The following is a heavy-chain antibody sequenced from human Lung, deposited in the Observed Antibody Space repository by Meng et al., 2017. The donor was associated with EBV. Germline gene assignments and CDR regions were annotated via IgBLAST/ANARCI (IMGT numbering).Heavy chain of an antibody. J-gene: IGHJ5*02. CDR1: CGSIRFGDYY. D-gene: IGHD6-6*01. CDR3: AREYSSSSGLPGP. Sequence: QVQLKQPGPGLVKPPQTLARNCPVSCGSIRFGDYYWSWIRQPPGKGLEWIGYIYDSGSTSYNPSLMSRVTISVDTSRNQFSLKLTSVTAADTAVYYCAREYSSSSGLPGPWGQGTLVTVSS. CDR2: IYDSGST. V-gene: IGHV4-30-4*08.